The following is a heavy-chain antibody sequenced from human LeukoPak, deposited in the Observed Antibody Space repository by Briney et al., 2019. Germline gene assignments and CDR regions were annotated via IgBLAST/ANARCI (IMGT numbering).Heavy chain of an antibody. Sequence: GASVKVSCKASGYTFTSYGISWVRQAPGQGLEWMGWISAYNGNTNYAQKLQGRVTMTTDTSTSTAYMELRSLRSDDTAVYYCASTNYDSSGYYWGDAFDIWGQGTMVTVSS. CDR2: ISAYNGNT. CDR1: GYTFTSYG. V-gene: IGHV1-18*01. J-gene: IGHJ3*02. D-gene: IGHD3-22*01. CDR3: ASTNYDSSGYYWGDAFDI.